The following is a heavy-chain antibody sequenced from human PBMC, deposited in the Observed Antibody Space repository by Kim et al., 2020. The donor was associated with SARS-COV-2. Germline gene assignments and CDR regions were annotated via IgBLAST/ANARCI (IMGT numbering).Heavy chain of an antibody. J-gene: IGHJ4*02. D-gene: IGHD6-19*01. CDR2: ISSSSSTI. CDR3: ARQWLVSSVDY. V-gene: IGHV3-48*04. CDR1: GFTFNSYS. Sequence: GGSLRLSCAASGFTFNSYSMNWVRQAPGKGLEWLSYISSSSSTIYYADSVKGRFTISRDNAKNPLYLQMNSLRAEDTAMYYCARQWLVSSVDYWGQGTLV.